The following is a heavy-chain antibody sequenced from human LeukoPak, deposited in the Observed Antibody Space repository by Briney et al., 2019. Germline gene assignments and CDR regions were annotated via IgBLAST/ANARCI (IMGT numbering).Heavy chain of an antibody. CDR2: ISSSSSTI. V-gene: IGHV3-48*01. CDR3: ARGRGYSSSQRSMYYFDY. D-gene: IGHD6-13*01. J-gene: IGHJ4*02. CDR1: GFTFSSYA. Sequence: TGGSLRLSCAASGFTFSSYAMHWVRQAPGKGLEWVSYISSSSSTIYYADSVKGRFTISRDNAKNSLYLQMNSLRAEDTAVYYCARGRGYSSSQRSMYYFDYWGQGTLVTVSS.